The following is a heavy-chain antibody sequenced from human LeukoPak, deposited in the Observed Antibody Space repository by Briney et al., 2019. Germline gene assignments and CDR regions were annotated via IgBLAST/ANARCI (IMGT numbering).Heavy chain of an antibody. J-gene: IGHJ4*02. CDR1: GYTFINYY. Sequence: ASVKVSCKASGYTFINYYMHWVRQAPGQGLEWMGIINPSGGTTSYAQNLQGRVTMTRDTSTSTVYMELSSLRSEDTAVYYCAREIGPRQLHLWGSAFDYWGQGTLVTVSS. V-gene: IGHV1-46*01. CDR2: INPSGGTT. CDR3: AREIGPRQLHLWGSAFDY. D-gene: IGHD5-18*01.